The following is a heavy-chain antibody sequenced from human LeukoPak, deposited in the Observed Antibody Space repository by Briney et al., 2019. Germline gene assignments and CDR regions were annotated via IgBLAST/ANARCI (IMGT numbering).Heavy chain of an antibody. Sequence: SVKVSCKASGGTFSINAITWVRQAPGQGLEWMGGIIPMSETPKYTQKFQGRVTIATDESTNTAYMELSSLRSEDTAVYYCARDKNSGECVSNSCYGVWPLDIWGQGTMVTASS. J-gene: IGHJ3*02. CDR3: ARDKNSGECVSNSCYGVWPLDI. D-gene: IGHD2-2*01. CDR2: IIPMSETP. V-gene: IGHV1-69*05. CDR1: GGTFSINA.